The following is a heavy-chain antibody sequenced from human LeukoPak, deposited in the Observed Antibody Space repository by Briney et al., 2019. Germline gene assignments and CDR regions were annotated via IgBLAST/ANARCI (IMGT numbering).Heavy chain of an antibody. V-gene: IGHV4-59*08. CDR3: ARHYDSISAFDI. CDR2: IYYSGST. D-gene: IGHD3-22*01. CDR1: GGSISSYY. Sequence: SETLSLTCTVSGGSISSYYWSWIRQPPGKGLEWIGYIYYSGSTNYNPSLKSRVTISVDTSKNQFSLKLSPVTAADTAVYYCARHYDSISAFDIWGQGTMVTVSS. J-gene: IGHJ3*02.